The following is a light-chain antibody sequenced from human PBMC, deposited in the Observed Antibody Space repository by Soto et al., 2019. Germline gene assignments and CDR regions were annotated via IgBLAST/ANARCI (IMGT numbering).Light chain of an antibody. CDR2: GAS. Sequence: EIVMTQSPATLSVSPGERATLSCRAIHSVISDLAWYEQTRRQAPRLLIDGASTRATGIPARCSGRGSGTEFTLTISSLQSEDFAVYYCQQYNNWPLTFGGGTKVDIK. J-gene: IGKJ4*01. CDR1: HSVISD. CDR3: QQYNNWPLT. V-gene: IGKV3-15*01.